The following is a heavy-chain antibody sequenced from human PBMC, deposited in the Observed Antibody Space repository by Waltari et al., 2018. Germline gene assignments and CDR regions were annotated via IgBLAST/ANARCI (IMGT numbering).Heavy chain of an antibody. Sequence: EVHLVESGGGLVQPGGSLRLSCAASGSTFSPYGMTWVRQAPGKGLEWVASMKRDGSEKHYVDSVRGRFTISRDNAKNSLYLQMNSLRTEDTGVYYCVRDDRSTWLFDYWGQGTLVTVSS. J-gene: IGHJ4*02. CDR3: VRDDRSTWLFDY. CDR2: MKRDGSEK. D-gene: IGHD5-12*01. CDR1: GSTFSPYG. V-gene: IGHV3-7*01.